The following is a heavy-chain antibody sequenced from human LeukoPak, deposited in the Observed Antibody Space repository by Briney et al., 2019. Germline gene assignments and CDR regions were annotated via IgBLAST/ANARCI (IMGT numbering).Heavy chain of an antibody. Sequence: SETLSLTCSVSGGSVTSYYWNWVRQTPGKGLQWIGYISNSETTDYGPSFKSRVTMSLDTSKNQFSLKLSSVTAADTAVYYCAKGAGPPWFDPWGQGTLVTVSS. CDR2: ISNSETT. J-gene: IGHJ5*02. CDR3: AKGAGPPWFDP. D-gene: IGHD6-19*01. V-gene: IGHV4-59*08. CDR1: GGSVTSYY.